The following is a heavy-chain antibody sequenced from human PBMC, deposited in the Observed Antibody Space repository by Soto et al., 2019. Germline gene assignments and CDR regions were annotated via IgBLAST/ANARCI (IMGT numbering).Heavy chain of an antibody. CDR2: IYYSGST. D-gene: IGHD3-22*01. CDR1: GASISSGDYY. Sequence: QVQLQESGPGLVKPSQTLSLTCTVSGASISSGDYYWTWIRQPPGKGLEWIGSIYYSGSTYYNPSLKSRVTISVDTSNNQFPLKLSSVTAADTAVYYCARASYDSSTYYLDYWGQGTLVTVSS. J-gene: IGHJ4*02. V-gene: IGHV4-30-4*01. CDR3: ARASYDSSTYYLDY.